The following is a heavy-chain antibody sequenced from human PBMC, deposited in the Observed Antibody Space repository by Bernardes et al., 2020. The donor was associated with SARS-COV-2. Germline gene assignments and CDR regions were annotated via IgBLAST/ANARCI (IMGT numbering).Heavy chain of an antibody. Sequence: SLRLSCAVSGFTFSDYGMTWVRQAPGKGLEWVSTINYSGGNTHYADSVRGRFTISRDNSKSTLYLQMSSLRVEDTAVYYCAKDPSSGSGPDSWGQGTLVTVSS. J-gene: IGHJ4*02. CDR2: INYSGGNT. V-gene: IGHV3-23*01. CDR1: GFTFSDYG. CDR3: AKDPSSGSGPDS. D-gene: IGHD3-10*01.